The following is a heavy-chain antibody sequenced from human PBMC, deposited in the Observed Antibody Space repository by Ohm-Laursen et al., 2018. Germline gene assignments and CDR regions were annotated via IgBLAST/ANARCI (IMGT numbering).Heavy chain of an antibody. CDR3: AKDRTYYYGSSLDY. Sequence: SLRLSCAASGFIFRNFGMHWVRQAPGKGLEWVALISFHGSNKYYADSVKGRFTISRDNSKNTLYLQMNSLRAEDTAVYYCAKDRTYYYGSSLDYWGQGTLVTVSS. CDR1: GFIFRNFG. J-gene: IGHJ4*02. CDR2: ISFHGSNK. V-gene: IGHV3-30*18. D-gene: IGHD3-22*01.